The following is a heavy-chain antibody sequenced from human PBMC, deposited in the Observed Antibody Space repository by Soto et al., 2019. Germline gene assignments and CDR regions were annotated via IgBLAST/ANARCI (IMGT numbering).Heavy chain of an antibody. CDR3: ARGSAYCSGGNCYDPYFDY. CDR1: GGSISSGYYY. CDR2: IYYSGRT. D-gene: IGHD2-15*01. V-gene: IGHV4-30-4*01. Sequence: SETLSLTCTVSGGSISSGYYYWSWIRQPPGKGLEWIGNIYYSGRTYYNPSLKSRGTISADTSKNQFSLNLSSVTAADTAVYFCARGSAYCSGGNCYDPYFDYWGPGTLVTVSS. J-gene: IGHJ4*02.